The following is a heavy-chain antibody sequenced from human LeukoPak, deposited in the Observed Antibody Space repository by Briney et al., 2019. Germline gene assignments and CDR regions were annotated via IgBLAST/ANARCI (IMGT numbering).Heavy chain of an antibody. Sequence: GGSLRLSCAASGFPFSSYWMSWVRQAPGKGLEWVANINQDGSQKYYVDSVKGRFTISRDNAKNSLYLQMNSLRAEDTAVYYCASPFNSRAFDIWGQGTMVTVSS. CDR2: INQDGSQK. CDR1: GFPFSSYW. V-gene: IGHV3-7*03. CDR3: ASPFNSRAFDI. D-gene: IGHD4-23*01. J-gene: IGHJ3*02.